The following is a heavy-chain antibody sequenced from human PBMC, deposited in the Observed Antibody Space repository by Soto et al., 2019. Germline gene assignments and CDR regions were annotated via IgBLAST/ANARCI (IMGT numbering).Heavy chain of an antibody. V-gene: IGHV1-3*01. Sequence: GASLKVSCKASGYTFTSYAMHWVRQAPGQRLEWMGWINAGNGNTKYSQKFQGRVTITRDTSASTAYMELSSLRSEDAAVYYCARVRERLIPGYWGQGTLVTVSS. J-gene: IGHJ4*02. CDR3: ARVRERLIPGY. CDR2: INAGNGNT. CDR1: GYTFTSYA. D-gene: IGHD2-2*02.